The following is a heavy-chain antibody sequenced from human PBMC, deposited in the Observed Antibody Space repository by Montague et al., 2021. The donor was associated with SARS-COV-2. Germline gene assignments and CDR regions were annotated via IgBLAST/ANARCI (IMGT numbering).Heavy chain of an antibody. D-gene: IGHD5-12*01. V-gene: IGHV4-31*03. J-gene: IGHJ4*02. CDR2: INHSGSA. CDR3: ARKRSGYDVDYFDY. CDR1: GDSITTYSYF. Sequence: SETLSLTCTVSGDSITTYSYFWSWIRQVPGKGLEWIGYINHSGSAYYSVSLKSRVTISIDTSKNQFSLKLISVTTADTAVYFCARKRSGYDVDYFDYWGQGALVTVSS.